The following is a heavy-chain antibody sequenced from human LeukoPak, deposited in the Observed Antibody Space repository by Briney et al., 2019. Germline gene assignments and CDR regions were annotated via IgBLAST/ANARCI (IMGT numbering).Heavy chain of an antibody. J-gene: IGHJ6*03. Sequence: GGSLRLSCAASGFTFSDYYMGWVRQAPGKGLEWVSSISSSSSYIYYADSVKGRFTISRDNAKNSLYLQMNSLRAEDTAVYYCARDLAESKRSYYYYYMDVWGKGTTVTVSS. CDR1: GFTFSDYY. CDR3: ARDLAESKRSYYYYYMDV. V-gene: IGHV3-21*01. CDR2: ISSSSSYI. D-gene: IGHD3-10*01.